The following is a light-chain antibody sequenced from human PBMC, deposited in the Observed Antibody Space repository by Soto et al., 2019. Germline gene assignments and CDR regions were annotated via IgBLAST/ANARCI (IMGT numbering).Light chain of an antibody. V-gene: IGLV2-14*01. CDR1: SSDVGDYDF. Sequence: QSALTQPASVSGSPGQSITISCTGSSSDVGDYDFVSWYQQHPGKAPKLIIYEVSDRPSGVSNRLSGSKSGNTASLTISGLHAEDDAHYYCSSFTSTSTLVVLGGGTKLTVL. J-gene: IGLJ2*01. CDR2: EVS. CDR3: SSFTSTSTLVV.